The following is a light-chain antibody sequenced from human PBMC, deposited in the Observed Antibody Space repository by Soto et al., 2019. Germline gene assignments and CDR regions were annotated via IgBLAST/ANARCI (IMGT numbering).Light chain of an antibody. CDR2: DAS. Sequence: IQSTQSASCLSASVDDRVTIPCQASQDISNHLNWYQQKPGKAPKLLIYDASNLETGVPSRFSGSGSGTDFTVTISSLQPEDFATYYCQQSYSTLVPFGQGGKV. CDR3: QQSYSTLVP. CDR1: QDISNH. J-gene: IGKJ1*01. V-gene: IGKV1-33*01.